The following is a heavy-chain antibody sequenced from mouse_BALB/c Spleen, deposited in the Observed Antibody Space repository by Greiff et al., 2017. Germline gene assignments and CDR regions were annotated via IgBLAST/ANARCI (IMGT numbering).Heavy chain of an antibody. J-gene: IGHJ2*01. V-gene: IGHV5-6-3*01. CDR2: INSNGGST. CDR1: GFTFSSYG. CDR3: ARVYGPYFDY. D-gene: IGHD1-1*01. Sequence: VESGGGLVKLGGSLKLSCAASGFTFSSYGMSWVRQTPDKRLELVATINSNGGSTYYPDSVKGRFTISRDNAKNTLYLQMSSLKSEDTAMYYCARVYGPYFDYWGQGTTLTVSS.